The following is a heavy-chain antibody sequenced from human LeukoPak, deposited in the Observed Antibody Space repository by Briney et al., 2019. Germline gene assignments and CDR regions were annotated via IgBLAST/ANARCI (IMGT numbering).Heavy chain of an antibody. V-gene: IGHV4-39*07. Sequence: PSETLSLTCTVSGGSISSSSYYWGWIRQPPGKGLEWIGSIYYSGSTYYNPSLKSRVTMSVDTSKNQFSLKLSSVTAADTAVYYCAKDSGVDTAMGRYYYYMDVWGKGTTVTVSS. CDR2: IYYSGST. CDR3: AKDSGVDTAMGRYYYYMDV. D-gene: IGHD5-18*01. CDR1: GGSISSSSYY. J-gene: IGHJ6*03.